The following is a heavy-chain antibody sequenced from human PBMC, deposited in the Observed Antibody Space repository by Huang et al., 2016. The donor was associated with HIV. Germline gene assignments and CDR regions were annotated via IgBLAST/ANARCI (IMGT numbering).Heavy chain of an antibody. CDR1: GGSISTHY. J-gene: IGHJ4*02. CDR2: IDYSGST. Sequence: QVQLQESGPGLVKPSETLSLTCTVSGGSISTHYWRWIRQPPGKGLEWIGSIDYSGSTHHSPPLKSRVTIVLDTSKNQFSLRVNSVTAADTAMYYCARDHHDFWRGYRRMYFFDHWGQGTLVTVSS. V-gene: IGHV4-59*11. D-gene: IGHD3-3*01. CDR3: ARDHHDFWRGYRRMYFFDH.